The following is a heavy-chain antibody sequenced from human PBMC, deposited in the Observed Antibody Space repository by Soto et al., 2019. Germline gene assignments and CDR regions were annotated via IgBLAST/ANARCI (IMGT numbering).Heavy chain of an antibody. CDR3: TKGFWAVAGSRYFDY. V-gene: IGHV3-15*01. J-gene: IGHJ4*02. CDR2: IKSKTDGGTT. CDR1: GFTFSNAW. Sequence: PGGSLRLSCAASGFTFSNAWMSWVRQAPGKGLEWVGRIKSKTDGGTTDYAAPVKGRFTISRDDSKNTLYLQMHSLRADDTAVYYCTKGFWAVAGSRYFDYWGQGTLVTVSS. D-gene: IGHD6-19*01.